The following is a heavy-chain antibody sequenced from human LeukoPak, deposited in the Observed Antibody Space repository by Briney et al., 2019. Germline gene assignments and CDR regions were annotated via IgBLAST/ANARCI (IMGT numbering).Heavy chain of an antibody. CDR3: ATAGTSPRGPLGYCSSTSCYEHYYYGMDV. CDR1: GGSINNYY. J-gene: IGHJ6*02. Sequence: SETLSLTCTVSGGSINNYYWSWIRQPAGKGLEWIGRIYTRGSTNYNPSLKSRVTMSVDTSKNQFSLKLSSVTAADTAVYYCATAGTSPRGPLGYCSSTSCYEHYYYGMDVWGQGTTVTVSS. CDR2: IYTRGST. V-gene: IGHV4-4*07. D-gene: IGHD2-2*01.